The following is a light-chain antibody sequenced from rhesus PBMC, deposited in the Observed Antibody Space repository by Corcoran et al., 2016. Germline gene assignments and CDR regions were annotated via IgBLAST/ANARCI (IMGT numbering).Light chain of an antibody. CDR3: QQYRSRPFT. V-gene: IGKV1-22*01. CDR1: QGISSW. Sequence: DIQMTQSPSSLSASVGDTVTITCRASQGISSWLAWYQQKPGKAPNLLIYKASSLQSGVPSRFSGSGSWTDFTLTISNLQSEDFATYYCQQYRSRPFTFGPGTKLDIK. CDR2: KAS. J-gene: IGKJ3*01.